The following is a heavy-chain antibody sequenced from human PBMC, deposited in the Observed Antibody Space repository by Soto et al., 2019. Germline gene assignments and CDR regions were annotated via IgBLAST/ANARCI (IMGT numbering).Heavy chain of an antibody. J-gene: IGHJ6*02. CDR1: GGTFSSYA. Sequence: QVQLVQSGAEVKKPGSSVKVSCKASGGTFSSYAISWVRQAPGQGLEWMGGIIPIFGTANYAQKFQGRVTITADESTSTAYMELSSLRSEDTAVYYCARDDDYYDSSGYPRYYYYGMDVWGQGTTVTVSS. CDR2: IIPIFGTA. V-gene: IGHV1-69*12. D-gene: IGHD3-22*01. CDR3: ARDDDYYDSSGYPRYYYYGMDV.